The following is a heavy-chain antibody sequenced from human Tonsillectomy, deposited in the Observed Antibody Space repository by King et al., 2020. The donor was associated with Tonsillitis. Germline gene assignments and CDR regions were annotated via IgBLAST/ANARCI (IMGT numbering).Heavy chain of an antibody. D-gene: IGHD3/OR15-3a*01. J-gene: IGHJ1*01. CDR2: SGSGGDT. CDR1: GFTFSGSD. Sequence: VQLVESGGGLVQPGGSLRLSCAASGFTFSGSDMHWVRQATGKGLEWVAASGSGGDTYYAGSLKGRFTLSRENAKNSWYLKMKNLRAGDTVVYYCARGCMSGTGFGLYFDHWGQGTQVTVSS. CDR3: ARGCMSGTGFGLYFDH. V-gene: IGHV3-13*01.